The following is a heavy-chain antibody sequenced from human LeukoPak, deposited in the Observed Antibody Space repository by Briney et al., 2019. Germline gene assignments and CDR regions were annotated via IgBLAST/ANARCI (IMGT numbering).Heavy chain of an antibody. CDR2: ISAYNGST. Sequence: ASVKVSCKASGYTFTSYGIGWVRQAPGQGLEWMGWISAYNGSTNYAQKLQGRVTMTTDTSTSTAYMELRSLRSDDTAVYYCARARKWTPPIYGGNSYCFDYWGQGTLVTVSS. CDR1: GYTFTSYG. CDR3: ARARKWTPPIYGGNSYCFDY. J-gene: IGHJ4*02. V-gene: IGHV1-18*01. D-gene: IGHD4-23*01.